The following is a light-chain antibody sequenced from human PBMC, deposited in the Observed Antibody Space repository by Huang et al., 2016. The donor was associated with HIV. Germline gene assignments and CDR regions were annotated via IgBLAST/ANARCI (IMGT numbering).Light chain of an antibody. CDR2: GAS. V-gene: IGKV3-15*01. CDR3: QQYNNWPRT. Sequence: EIVMTQPPATLSVSPGERATLSCRASQSVSSNLAWYQQKPGQAPWRRIYGASTRAPVIQARFSGSGSGTDFTLTISSLQSEDFAVYYCQQYNNWPRTFGQGTKVEIK. J-gene: IGKJ1*01. CDR1: QSVSSN.